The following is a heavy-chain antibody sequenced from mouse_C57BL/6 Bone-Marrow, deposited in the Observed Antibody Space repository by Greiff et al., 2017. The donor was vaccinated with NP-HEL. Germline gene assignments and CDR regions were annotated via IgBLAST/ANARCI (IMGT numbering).Heavy chain of an antibody. CDR3: ARSIYYDYADDPFYAMDY. J-gene: IGHJ4*01. V-gene: IGHV7-3*01. Sequence: EVKLVESGGGLVQPGGSLSLSCAASGFTFTDYYMSWVRQPPGKALEWLGFIRNKAKGYTTEYSASVKGRFTISRDNSQSILYLQMNALRAEDSATYYCARSIYYDYADDPFYAMDYWGQGTSVTVSS. CDR2: IRNKAKGYTT. CDR1: GFTFTDYY. D-gene: IGHD2-4*01.